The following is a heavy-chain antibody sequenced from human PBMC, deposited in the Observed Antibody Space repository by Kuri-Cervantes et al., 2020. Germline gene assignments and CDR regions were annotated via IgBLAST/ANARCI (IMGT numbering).Heavy chain of an antibody. J-gene: IGHJ4*02. Sequence: ASVQVSCQASGYTFPGYYLHSVRPAPARGLEWMGWINPNSGGTNYAQEFQGRVTMNRDTSISIAYMGLSRLRSDDTAGYYCARTASGSYYPSGDWGQGTLVTVSS. D-gene: IGHD1-26*01. V-gene: IGHV1-2*02. CDR3: ARTASGSYYPSGD. CDR2: INPNSGGT. CDR1: GYTFPGYY.